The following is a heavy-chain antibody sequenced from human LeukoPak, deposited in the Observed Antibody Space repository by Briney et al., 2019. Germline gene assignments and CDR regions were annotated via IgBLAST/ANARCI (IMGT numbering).Heavy chain of an antibody. CDR1: GYTFTSYD. CDR2: MNPNSGNT. D-gene: IGHD3-9*01. Sequence: VVSVKVSCKASGYTFTSYDINWVRQATGQGLEWMGWMNPNSGNTGYAQKFQGRVTMTRNTSISTAYMELSSLRSEDTAVYYCARGRPLRYFDFSGHDYWGQGTLVTVSS. CDR3: ARGRPLRYFDFSGHDY. V-gene: IGHV1-8*01. J-gene: IGHJ4*02.